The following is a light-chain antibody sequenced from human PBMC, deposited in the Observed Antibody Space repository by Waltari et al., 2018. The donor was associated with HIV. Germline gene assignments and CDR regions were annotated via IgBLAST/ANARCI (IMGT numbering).Light chain of an antibody. CDR1: SSDVGGYNY. J-gene: IGLJ2*01. CDR3: CSYAGSSTLL. V-gene: IGLV2-23*01. CDR2: DVS. Sequence: QSALTQPASVSGSPGQSITISCTGTSSDVGGYNYVSWYQQHPGKAPNLVIYDVSERPSGVSNRFSGSKSGNTASLTISGLQAEVEADYNCCSYAGSSTLLFGGGTKVTVL.